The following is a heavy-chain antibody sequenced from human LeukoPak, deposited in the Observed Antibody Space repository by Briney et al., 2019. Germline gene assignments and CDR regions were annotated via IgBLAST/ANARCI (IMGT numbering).Heavy chain of an antibody. CDR1: GFTFSSYA. CDR3: AKFPRVAATPNYYFDH. V-gene: IGHV3-23*01. J-gene: IGHJ4*02. D-gene: IGHD2-15*01. Sequence: GGSLRLSCAASGFTFSSYAMSWVRQAPGKGLEWVSAISGSGGSTYYADSVKGRFTISRDNSKNTLYLQMNSLRAEDTAVYYCAKFPRVAATPNYYFDHWGQGTLVTVSS. CDR2: ISGSGGST.